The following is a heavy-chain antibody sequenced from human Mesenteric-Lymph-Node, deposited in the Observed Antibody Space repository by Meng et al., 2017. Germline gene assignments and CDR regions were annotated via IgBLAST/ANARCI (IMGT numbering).Heavy chain of an antibody. CDR1: GFTFDDYG. CDR3: ARSGDYETYYYYGMDV. V-gene: IGHV3-20*01. D-gene: IGHD4-17*01. J-gene: IGHJ6*02. CDR2: INWNGGST. Sequence: GESLKISCAASGFTFDDYGMSWVRQAPGKGLEWVSGINWNGGSTGYADSVKGRFTISRDNAKNSLYLQMNSLRAEDTALYHCARSGDYETYYYYGMDVWGQGTTVTVSS.